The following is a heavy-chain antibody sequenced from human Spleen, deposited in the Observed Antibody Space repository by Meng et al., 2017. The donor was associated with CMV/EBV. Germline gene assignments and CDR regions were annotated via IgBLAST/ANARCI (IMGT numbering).Heavy chain of an antibody. Sequence: KASGYIFNTYGIGWVRQAPGQGLEWMGWINPYNGDTNYAKKLQGRVTMTTDTSTTTAYMELRSLRSDDTAVYYCARSDYCTNPVCYEHWGQGTLVTVSS. CDR2: INPYNGDT. D-gene: IGHD2-8*01. CDR1: GYIFNTYG. J-gene: IGHJ4*02. V-gene: IGHV1-18*01. CDR3: ARSDYCTNPVCYEH.